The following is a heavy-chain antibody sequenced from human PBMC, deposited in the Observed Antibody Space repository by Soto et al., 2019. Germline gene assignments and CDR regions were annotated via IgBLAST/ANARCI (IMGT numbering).Heavy chain of an antibody. Sequence: EVELVQSGAEVKKSGESLKISCKTSGYSFSHFWIGWVRQMPGKGLEWMGIIYPGDSDTSYSPSFQGQVTISADKSITTAYLQWHSLKASDTAMYYCARHPSLPSTVDLDTWGKGTLVTVSS. D-gene: IGHD4-17*01. CDR2: IYPGDSDT. J-gene: IGHJ5*02. V-gene: IGHV5-51*01. CDR3: ARHPSLPSTVDLDT. CDR1: GYSFSHFW.